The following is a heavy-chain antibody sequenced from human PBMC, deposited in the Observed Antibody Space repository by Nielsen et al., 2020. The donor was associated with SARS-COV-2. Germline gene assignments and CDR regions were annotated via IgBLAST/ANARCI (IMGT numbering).Heavy chain of an antibody. Sequence: ASVKVSCKASGYTFTDYYIHWVRQAPGQGLEWMGRINPYSGGTNYAQKFQGTVTMTRDASISTVYMELTSDDTAVYYCARARATIFGQVMSYDMDVWGQGTTVAVSS. CDR1: GYTFTDYY. V-gene: IGHV1-2*06. D-gene: IGHD3/OR15-3a*01. CDR2: INPYSGGT. CDR3: ARARATIFGQVMSYDMDV. J-gene: IGHJ6*02.